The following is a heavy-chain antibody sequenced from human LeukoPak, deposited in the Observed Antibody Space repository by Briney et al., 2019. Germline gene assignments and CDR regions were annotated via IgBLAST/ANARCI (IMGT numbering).Heavy chain of an antibody. Sequence: SETLSLTCTVSGGSISSYYWSWIRQPPGKGLEWIGYIYYSGSTNYNPSLKSRVAISVDTSKNQFSLKLSSVTAADTAVYYCARVRRSVLRFLEWLPHYYYYYMDVWGKGTTVTVSS. V-gene: IGHV4-59*12. CDR1: GGSISSYY. J-gene: IGHJ6*03. D-gene: IGHD3-3*01. CDR3: ARVRRSVLRFLEWLPHYYYYYMDV. CDR2: IYYSGST.